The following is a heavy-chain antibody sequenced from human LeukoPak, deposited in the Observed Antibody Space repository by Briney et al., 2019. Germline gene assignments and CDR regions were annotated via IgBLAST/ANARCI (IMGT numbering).Heavy chain of an antibody. Sequence: GESLKISCQGSGYSFTNYWIGWVRQMXXXXXXXXXVIXPGDSDTRYSPSFQGRINISADTSIDTAYLQWSSLKASDTAMYYCARRSLNYYDSSGYYFDYWGRGTLVTVSS. CDR1: GYSFTNYW. D-gene: IGHD3-22*01. V-gene: IGHV5-51*01. J-gene: IGHJ4*02. CDR3: ARRSLNYYDSSGYYFDY. CDR2: IXPGDSDT.